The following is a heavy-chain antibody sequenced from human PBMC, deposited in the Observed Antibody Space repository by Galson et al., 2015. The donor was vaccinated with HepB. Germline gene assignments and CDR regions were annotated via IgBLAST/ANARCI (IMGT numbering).Heavy chain of an antibody. J-gene: IGHJ5*02. Sequence: SVKVSCKASGGTLSSYAISWVRQAPGQGLEWMGGIIPIFTTANYAQKFQGRVTITADKSTGTAYMELSSLRSEDTAVYYCARRLPVTGTTGWFDPWGQGTLVTVSS. V-gene: IGHV1-69*06. CDR3: ARRLPVTGTTGWFDP. CDR1: GGTLSSYA. CDR2: IIPIFTTA. D-gene: IGHD1-20*01.